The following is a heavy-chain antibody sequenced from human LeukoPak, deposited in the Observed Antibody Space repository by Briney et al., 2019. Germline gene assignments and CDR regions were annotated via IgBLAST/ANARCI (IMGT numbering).Heavy chain of an antibody. J-gene: IGHJ6*03. CDR2: IIPIFGTA. Sequence: SVMVSCKASGGTFSSYAISWVRQAPGQGLEWMGGIIPIFGTANYAQKFQGRVTITTDESTSTAYMELSSLRSEHTAVYYCARGGNWNLRGSGYYYYYYMDVWGKGTTVTVFS. CDR3: ARGGNWNLRGSGYYYYYYMDV. D-gene: IGHD1-1*01. CDR1: GGTFSSYA. V-gene: IGHV1-69*05.